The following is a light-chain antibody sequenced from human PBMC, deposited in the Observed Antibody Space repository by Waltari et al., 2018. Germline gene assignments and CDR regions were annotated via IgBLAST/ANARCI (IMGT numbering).Light chain of an antibody. J-gene: IGKJ4*01. CDR1: QSVSSY. CDR3: QQRSNWPSLT. Sequence: EIVLTQSPATLSSSPGERATLSCRASQSVSSYFAWYQQKPGQARRLLIDDASNRATGIPARFSGSGSGTDFTLTISSLEPEDFAVYYCQQRSNWPSLTFGGGTKVEIK. V-gene: IGKV3-11*01. CDR2: DAS.